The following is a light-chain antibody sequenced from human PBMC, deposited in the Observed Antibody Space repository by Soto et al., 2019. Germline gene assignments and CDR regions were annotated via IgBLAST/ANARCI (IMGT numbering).Light chain of an antibody. CDR1: QSVTSSY. CDR2: DAY. Sequence: VLTQPPGTLSLSKGERATLSCRASQSVTSSYLAWYQQKPGQAPRLLIYDAYNRATGIPPRFSGSGSGTDFTLTISSLEPEDSAVYYCQQRHMWPITFGQGTRLEI. V-gene: IGKV3D-20*02. J-gene: IGKJ5*01. CDR3: QQRHMWPIT.